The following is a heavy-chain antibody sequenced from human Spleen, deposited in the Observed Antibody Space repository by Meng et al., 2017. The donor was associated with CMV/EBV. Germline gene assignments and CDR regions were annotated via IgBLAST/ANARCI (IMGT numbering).Heavy chain of an antibody. CDR1: RFKCSCCA. CDR3: AKDIDIVLTMLDF. J-gene: IGHJ4*02. V-gene: IGHV3-23*01. D-gene: IGHD3-3*01. CDR2: LSVSGGSA. Sequence: AASRFKCSCCAMSWVRQAPGKGLGWVSGLSVSGGSAHYADSVKGRFTISRDNSKNTLYLEMNSLRAEDTDVYYCAKDIDIVLTMLDFWGQGTLVTVSS.